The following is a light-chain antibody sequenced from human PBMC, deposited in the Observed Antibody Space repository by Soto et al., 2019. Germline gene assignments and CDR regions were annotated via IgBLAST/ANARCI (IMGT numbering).Light chain of an antibody. Sequence: EIVLMQSPGTLSLSPGERSTLSCMASQSITSSYLAWYQQKPGQAPRLLIYGASRRATDIPEGFSGSGSGTDFTLTISRLEPEDFELYYCQLYDSPSYTFGQGTKVDIK. V-gene: IGKV3-20*01. J-gene: IGKJ2*01. CDR1: QSITSSY. CDR2: GAS. CDR3: QLYDSPSYT.